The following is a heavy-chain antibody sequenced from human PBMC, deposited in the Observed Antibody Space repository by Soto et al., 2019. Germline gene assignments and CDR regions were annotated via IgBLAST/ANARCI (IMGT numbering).Heavy chain of an antibody. V-gene: IGHV1-2*02. CDR2: INPNSGGT. CDR1: GYTFTGYY. Sequence: ASVKVSCKASGYTFTGYYMHWVRQAPGQGLEWMGWINPNSGGTNYAQKFQGRVTMTRDTSISTAYMELSRLRSDDTAVYYCARDLTYYYDSSGVFGHWGQGTLVTVSS. D-gene: IGHD3-22*01. J-gene: IGHJ5*02. CDR3: ARDLTYYYDSSGVFGH.